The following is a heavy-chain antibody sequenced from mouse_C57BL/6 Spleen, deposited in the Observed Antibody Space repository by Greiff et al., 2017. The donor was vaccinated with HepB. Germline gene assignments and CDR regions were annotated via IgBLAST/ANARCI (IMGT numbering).Heavy chain of an antibody. Sequence: EVKLVESGPGLVKPSQSLSLTCSVTGYSITSGYYWNWIRQFPGNKLEWMGYISYDGSNNYNPSLKNRISITRDTSKNQFFLKLNSVTTEDTATYYCAREEKSYYGSSFPYAMDYWGQGTSVTVSS. CDR3: AREEKSYYGSSFPYAMDY. CDR2: ISYDGSN. CDR1: GYSITSGYY. J-gene: IGHJ4*01. D-gene: IGHD1-1*01. V-gene: IGHV3-6*01.